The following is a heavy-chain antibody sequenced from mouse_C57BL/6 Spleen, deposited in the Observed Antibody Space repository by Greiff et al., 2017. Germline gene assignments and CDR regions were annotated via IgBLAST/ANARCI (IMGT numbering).Heavy chain of an antibody. CDR3: ARVGDYDEGYDFDY. Sequence: EVQGVESGGDLVKPGGSLKLSCAASGFTFSSYGLSWVRQTPDKRLEWVATISSGGSYTYYPDSVKGRFTISRDNAKNTLYLQMSSLKSEDTAMYYCARVGDYDEGYDFDYWGQGTTLTVSS. CDR2: ISSGGSYT. D-gene: IGHD2-4*01. J-gene: IGHJ2*01. V-gene: IGHV5-6*01. CDR1: GFTFSSYG.